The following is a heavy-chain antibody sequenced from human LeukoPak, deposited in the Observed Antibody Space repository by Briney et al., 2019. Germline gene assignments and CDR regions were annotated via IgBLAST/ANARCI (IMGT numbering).Heavy chain of an antibody. CDR3: ARDYTLPAVAEY. CDR1: GGSISSSSYY. J-gene: IGHJ4*02. V-gene: IGHV4-39*07. D-gene: IGHD6-19*01. CDR2: IYYSGTT. Sequence: SETLSLTCTVSGGSISSSSYYWGWIRQPPGKGLEWIGSIYYSGTTYYNPSLKSRVTISVDTSKNQFSLKLSSVTAADTAVYYCARDYTLPAVAEYWGQGTLVTVSS.